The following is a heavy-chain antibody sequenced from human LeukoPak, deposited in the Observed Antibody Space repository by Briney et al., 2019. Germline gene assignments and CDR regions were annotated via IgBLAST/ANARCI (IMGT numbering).Heavy chain of an antibody. D-gene: IGHD5-12*01. V-gene: IGHV4-39*01. CDR2: IFYSGRT. J-gene: IGHJ4*02. CDR3: ASATIGYSGYDWDPFDY. Sequence: SETLSLTCTVSGDSITNSRCYWGWIRQPPGKGLEWIGSIFYSGRTYYNPSLKSRVTISVDTSKNQFSLKLSSVTAADTAVYYCASATIGYSGYDWDPFDYWGQGTLVTVSS. CDR1: GDSITNSRCY.